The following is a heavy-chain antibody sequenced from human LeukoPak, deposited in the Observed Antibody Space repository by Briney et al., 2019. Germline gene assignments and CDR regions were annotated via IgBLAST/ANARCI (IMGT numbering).Heavy chain of an antibody. V-gene: IGHV4-39*07. Sequence: SETLSLTCTVSGGSISSSSYYWGWIRQPPGKGLEWIGSIYYSGSTYYNPSLKSRVTISVDTSKNQFSLKLSSVTAADTAVYYCARVNIRAVADQNNWFDPWGQGTLVTVSS. CDR1: GGSISSSSYY. D-gene: IGHD6-19*01. CDR2: IYYSGST. J-gene: IGHJ5*02. CDR3: ARVNIRAVADQNNWFDP.